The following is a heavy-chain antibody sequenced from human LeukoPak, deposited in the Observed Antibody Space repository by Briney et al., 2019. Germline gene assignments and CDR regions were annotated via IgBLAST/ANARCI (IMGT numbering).Heavy chain of an antibody. CDR1: GFTFSDYN. Sequence: GGSLRLSCAASGFTFSDYNMSWVRQAPGKGLEWVANIKQDGSEKYYVDSVKGRFTISRDNAKNSLYLQMNSLRAEDTAVYYCAREDRGYSYLFYYYYYYMDVWGKGTTVTVSS. D-gene: IGHD5-18*01. CDR2: IKQDGSEK. V-gene: IGHV3-7*01. CDR3: AREDRGYSYLFYYYYYYMDV. J-gene: IGHJ6*03.